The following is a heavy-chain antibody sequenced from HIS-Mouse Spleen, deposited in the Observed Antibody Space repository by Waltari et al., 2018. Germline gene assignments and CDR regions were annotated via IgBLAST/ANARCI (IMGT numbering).Heavy chain of an antibody. J-gene: IGHJ2*01. D-gene: IGHD6-13*01. Sequence: QLQLQESGPGLVKPSETLSLTCTVSGGSISSSSYYWGWIRQHPGKGLEWIGRIYYSGSTYYNPSLKSRVTISVDTSKNQFSLKLSSVTAADTAVYYCAREIPYSSSWYDWYFDLWGRGTLVTVSS. CDR2: IYYSGST. V-gene: IGHV4-39*07. CDR3: AREIPYSSSWYDWYFDL. CDR1: GGSISSSSYY.